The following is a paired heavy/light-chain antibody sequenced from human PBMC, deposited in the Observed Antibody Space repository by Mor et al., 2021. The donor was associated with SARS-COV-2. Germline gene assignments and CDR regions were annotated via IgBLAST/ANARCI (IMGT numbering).Heavy chain of an antibody. CDR2: IIPMFYTA. J-gene: IGHJ4*02. V-gene: IGHV1-69*01. CDR1: GGTFSNSA. D-gene: IGHD5-18*01. Sequence: QVHLVQSGAEVRKTGSSVKVSCKASGGTFSNSAVSWVRQAPGQGLEWLGGIIPMFYTANYAQKFQGRLTITADESTNTAYMELSSLRSEDTAVYYCGRSARRGYSYDQLDYWGQGTLVTVPS. CDR3: GRSARRGYSYDQLDY.
Light chain of an antibody. V-gene: IGLV2-11*01. Sequence: QSALTQSRSVSGSPGQSVTISCTGTSSDVGAYNYVSWYQQHPGKAPKLMIYDVSKRPSGVPARFSGSKSGNTASLTISGLQAEDEADYYCCSYAGRDPLKVFGTGTKVTVL. CDR2: DVS. CDR3: CSYAGRDPLKV. J-gene: IGLJ1*01. CDR1: SSDVGAYNY.